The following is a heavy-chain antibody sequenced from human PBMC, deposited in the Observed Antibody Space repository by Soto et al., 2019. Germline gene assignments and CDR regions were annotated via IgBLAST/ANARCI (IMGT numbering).Heavy chain of an antibody. V-gene: IGHV3-48*01. CDR2: ISSSSSTI. CDR3: ARDLLDVFELMTGHFDY. J-gene: IGHJ4*02. Sequence: PGGSLRLSCAASGFTFSSYSMNWVRQAPGKGLEWVSYISSSSSTIYYADSVKGRFTISRDNAKNSLYLQMNSLRAEDTAVYYCARDLLDVFELMTGHFDYWGQGTLVTVSS. CDR1: GFTFSSYS. D-gene: IGHD1-1*01.